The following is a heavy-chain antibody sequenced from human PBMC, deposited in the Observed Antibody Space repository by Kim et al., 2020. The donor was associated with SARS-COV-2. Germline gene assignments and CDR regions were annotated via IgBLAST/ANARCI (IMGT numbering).Heavy chain of an antibody. CDR2: LWHDGTND. V-gene: IGHV3-33*01. CDR3: ARAPTNPISYRYGMDV. CDR1: GFAFSSYD. J-gene: IGHJ6*02. Sequence: GGSLRLSCVASGFAFSSYDMHWVRQAPGKGLEWVAGLWHDGTNDNHADSVRGRFTISRDNHRNTLYLQMSSLRREDTAQYFCARAPTNPISYRYGMDVWGQGTTVTVSS.